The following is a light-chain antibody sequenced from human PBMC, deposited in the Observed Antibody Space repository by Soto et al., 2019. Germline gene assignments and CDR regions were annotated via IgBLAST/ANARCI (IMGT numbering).Light chain of an antibody. CDR2: AAS. Sequence: DIQMTQSPSSLSASVGDRVTITCRASQGIKNYVAWYQQKPGKVPKLLIYAASTLQSGVPSRFSGSGSGTDFTLTITSLQPEDVATYYCQKYHSAPLFTFGPGTNVDIK. J-gene: IGKJ3*01. V-gene: IGKV1-27*01. CDR1: QGIKNY. CDR3: QKYHSAPLFT.